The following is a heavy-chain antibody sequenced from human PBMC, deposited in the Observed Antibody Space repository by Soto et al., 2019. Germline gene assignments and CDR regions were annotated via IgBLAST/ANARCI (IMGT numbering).Heavy chain of an antibody. CDR3: ARGGIGGYIKRPFDY. Sequence: SVKVSCKASGGTFSSYAISWVRQAPGQGLEWMGGIIPIFGTANYAQKFQGRVTITADKSTSTAYMELSSLRSEDTAVYYCARGGIGGYIKRPFDYWGQGTLVTVSS. J-gene: IGHJ4*02. CDR2: IIPIFGTA. CDR1: GGTFSSYA. D-gene: IGHD5-12*01. V-gene: IGHV1-69*06.